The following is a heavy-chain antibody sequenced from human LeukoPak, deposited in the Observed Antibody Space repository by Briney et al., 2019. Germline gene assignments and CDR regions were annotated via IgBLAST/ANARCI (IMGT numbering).Heavy chain of an antibody. CDR2: IYYSGSS. Sequence: SETLSLPCIVSGGSVSSYYWSLIRQPPRKGLEWIAYIYYSGSSNYNPSLKSRVTISLDTSKNQFSLKLSSVTAADTAIYFCARVLSRYYLDLWGQGTMVTVSS. CDR3: ARVLSRYYLDL. D-gene: IGHD2/OR15-2a*01. V-gene: IGHV4-59*02. J-gene: IGHJ3*01. CDR1: GGSVSSYY.